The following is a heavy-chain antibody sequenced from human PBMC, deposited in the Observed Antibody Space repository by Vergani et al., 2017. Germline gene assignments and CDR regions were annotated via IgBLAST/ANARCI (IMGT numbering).Heavy chain of an antibody. J-gene: IGHJ6*02. V-gene: IGHV3-21*06. CDR3: ARECTSRGCPDNYGMDV. CDR1: GFTFSDFS. D-gene: IGHD2-8*01. Sequence: VQLVESGGGLVKPGGSLRLSCAASGFTFSDFSMSWVRQAPGKGLEWVAFIGSSGPYINYADSVKGRFIISRDNTNNSLFLQLRSLRAEDAAVYYCARECTSRGCPDNYGMDVWGQGATVTVSS. CDR2: IGSSGPYI.